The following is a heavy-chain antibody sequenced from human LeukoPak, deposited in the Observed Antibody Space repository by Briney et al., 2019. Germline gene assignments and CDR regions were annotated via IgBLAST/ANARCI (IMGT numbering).Heavy chain of an antibody. CDR3: AKLAGPTIVDDY. D-gene: IGHD1-26*01. CDR1: GFTFSTYT. J-gene: IGHJ4*02. V-gene: IGHV3-23*01. Sequence: GGSLRLSCATSGFTFSTYTMTWVRQAPGKGLEWVAIINNSGGTTYYADSVRGRFTVSRDNSKNTLYLQMSSLRAEDTAVYFCAKLAGPTIVDDYWGQGTQVTVSS. CDR2: INNSGGTT.